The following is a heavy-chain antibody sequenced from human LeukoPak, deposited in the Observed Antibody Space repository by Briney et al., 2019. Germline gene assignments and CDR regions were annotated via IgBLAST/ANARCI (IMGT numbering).Heavy chain of an antibody. J-gene: IGHJ4*02. Sequence: SETLSLTCAVYGGSFSGYYWSWIRQPPGKGLEWIGEINHSGSTNYNPSLKSRVTISADKSKNQSSLKLSSVTAADTAVYYCARLWSTDCSGGTCPHQPNYWGQGTLVTVSS. V-gene: IGHV4-34*01. CDR1: GGSFSGYY. D-gene: IGHD2-15*01. CDR3: ARLWSTDCSGGTCPHQPNY. CDR2: INHSGST.